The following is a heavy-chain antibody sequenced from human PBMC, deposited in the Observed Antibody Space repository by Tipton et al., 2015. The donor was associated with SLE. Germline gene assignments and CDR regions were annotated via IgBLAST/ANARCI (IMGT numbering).Heavy chain of an antibody. CDR1: GGSISSSSYY. V-gene: IGHV4-61*02. CDR2: IYTSGST. D-gene: IGHD3-10*01. Sequence: TLSLTCTVSGGSISSSSYYWGWVRQPAGKGLEWIGRIYTSGSTNYNPSLKSRVTMSVDTSKNQFSLKLSSVTAADTAVYYCAFSVSDYFDYWGQGTLVTVSS. J-gene: IGHJ4*02. CDR3: AFSVSDYFDY.